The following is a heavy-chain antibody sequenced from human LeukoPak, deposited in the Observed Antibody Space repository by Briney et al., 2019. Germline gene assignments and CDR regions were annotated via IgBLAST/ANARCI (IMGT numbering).Heavy chain of an antibody. D-gene: IGHD3-10*01. J-gene: IGHJ4*02. V-gene: IGHV3-7*01. CDR3: VTDQTGRHPYFFDY. Sequence: GGSLRLSCTASGFNFSTYWMTWVRQVPGKVLEWVANIKEDGSEIYYVDAVKGRFSISRDNAKTSLYLQMHCLSVADTGLYYCVTDQTGRHPYFFDYWGQGTLVTVSS. CDR2: IKEDGSEI. CDR1: GFNFSTYW.